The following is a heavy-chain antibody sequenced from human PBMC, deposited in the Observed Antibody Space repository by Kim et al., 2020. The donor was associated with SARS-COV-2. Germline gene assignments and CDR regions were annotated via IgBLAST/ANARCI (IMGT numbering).Heavy chain of an antibody. V-gene: IGHV3-73*01. J-gene: IGHJ3*02. CDR1: GITFSGSS. CDR3: TSVPGTTLAFWDAFD. CDR2: IRSKANSYAT. D-gene: IGHD1-1*01. Sequence: GGSLRLSCAASGITFSGSSMHWVRQASGKGLEWVGRIRSKANSYATAYAASVKGRFTISRDDSMNTASLQMNSLQTEDTDVYYCTSVPGTTLAFWDAFD.